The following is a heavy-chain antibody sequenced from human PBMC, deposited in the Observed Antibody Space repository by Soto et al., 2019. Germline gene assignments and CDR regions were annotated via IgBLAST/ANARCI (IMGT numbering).Heavy chain of an antibody. CDR3: ARERGGYNRGDFEF. V-gene: IGHV1-69*01. CDR1: GGTFNSYA. Sequence: QVLLVQSGAEVREPGSSVNVSCTASGGTFNSYAISWVRQAPGQGLEWMGGIIPDFGTGNSAQKFRGRVSITADASTTTVYMGLSGLTLEDTAVYYCARERGGYNRGDFEFWGQGTQVIVSS. J-gene: IGHJ4*02. D-gene: IGHD1-26*01. CDR2: IIPDFGTG.